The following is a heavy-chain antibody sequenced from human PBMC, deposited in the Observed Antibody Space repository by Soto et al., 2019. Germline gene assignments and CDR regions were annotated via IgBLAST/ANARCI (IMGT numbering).Heavy chain of an antibody. CDR1: GFIFTNYA. CDR2: IGGRGNSA. V-gene: IGHV3-23*01. J-gene: IGHJ3*01. D-gene: IGHD5-12*01. CDR3: VREGRGSFDF. Sequence: PGGSLRLSCAASGFIFTNYAMNWVRQAPGKGLEWVSVIGGRGNSAYYADSVQGRFTISRDNSKNTLSLQMSSLTADDTAIYYCVREGRGSFDFWGRGTMATVS.